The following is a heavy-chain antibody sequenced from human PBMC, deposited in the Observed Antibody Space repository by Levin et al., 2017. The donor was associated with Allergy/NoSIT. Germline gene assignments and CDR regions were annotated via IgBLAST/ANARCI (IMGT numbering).Heavy chain of an antibody. J-gene: IGHJ4*02. CDR2: IDPSDSYT. Sequence: GESLKISCKGSGYSFTSHYITWVRQMPEKGLEWMGKIDPSDSYTKYSPSFQGHVTFSANKSISTAYLQWSSLKASDTGLYYCASILWGNGGPPEFWGQGTLVTVSS. CDR3: ASILWGNGGPPEF. CDR1: GYSFTSHY. D-gene: IGHD2-15*01. V-gene: IGHV5-10-1*01.